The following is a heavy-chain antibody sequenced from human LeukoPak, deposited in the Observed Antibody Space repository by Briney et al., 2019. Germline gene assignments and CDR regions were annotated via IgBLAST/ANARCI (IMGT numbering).Heavy chain of an antibody. CDR3: ATRPTPPYYYYYMDV. J-gene: IGHJ6*03. D-gene: IGHD4-23*01. CDR1: GGSFSGYY. V-gene: IGHV4-34*01. Sequence: SETLSLTCAVYGGSFSGYYWTWIRQPPGKGLEWIGEINHSGSTNYNPSLKSRVTISVDTSKNQFSLKLNSVTAADTAVYYCATRPTPPYYYYYMDVWGKGTTVTVSS. CDR2: INHSGST.